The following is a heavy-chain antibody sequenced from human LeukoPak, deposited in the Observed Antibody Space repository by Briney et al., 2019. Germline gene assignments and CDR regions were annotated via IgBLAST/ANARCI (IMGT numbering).Heavy chain of an antibody. J-gene: IGHJ4*02. V-gene: IGHV4-39*07. CDR1: GDSITSRSYY. Sequence: SETLSLTCTVSGDSITSRSYYRGWIRQPPGKGPEWIGSIYYTGSTYYNPSLKSRVAISVDTSKNQFSLKLNYGSGSPPGTSDFDYWGQGTLVTVSS. CDR2: IYYTGST. D-gene: IGHD3-10*01. CDR3: DY.